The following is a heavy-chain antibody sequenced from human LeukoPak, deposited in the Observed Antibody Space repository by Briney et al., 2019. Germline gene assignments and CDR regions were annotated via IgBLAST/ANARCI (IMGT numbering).Heavy chain of an antibody. CDR3: ASWSVVVATKYFQH. CDR1: GFTFSSYG. D-gene: IGHD2-15*01. V-gene: IGHV3-48*02. CDR2: ISTSGSTI. J-gene: IGHJ1*01. Sequence: TGGSLRLSCAASGFTFSSYGMSWVCQAPGKGLEWISYISTSGSTIYYADSVKGRFTISRDSAKNSLYLQMNSLRDEDMAVYYCASWSVVVATKYFQHWGQGTLVTVSS.